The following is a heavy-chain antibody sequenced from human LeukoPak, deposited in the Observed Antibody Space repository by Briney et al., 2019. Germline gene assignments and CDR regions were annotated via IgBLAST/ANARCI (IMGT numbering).Heavy chain of an antibody. Sequence: GGSLRLSCAASGFTFSSHTMSWVRQAPGKGLEWVSTIGGRGGSIYYADAVKGRFTISRDNSKNTLSLQMNSLKAEDTAIYYCAKDAGGAGASSFDYWGQGTLVTVSS. CDR3: AKDAGGAGASSFDY. CDR1: GFTFSSHT. J-gene: IGHJ4*02. V-gene: IGHV3-23*01. D-gene: IGHD3-10*01. CDR2: IGGRGGSI.